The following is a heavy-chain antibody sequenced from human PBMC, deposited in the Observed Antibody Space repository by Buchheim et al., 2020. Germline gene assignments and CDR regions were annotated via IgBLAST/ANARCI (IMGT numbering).Heavy chain of an antibody. CDR2: INHSGIT. D-gene: IGHD3-10*01. CDR3: ARVGITMGRSFDP. CDR1: GGSFSGYY. Sequence: QVQLQQWGGGLLKPSETLSLTCAAHGGSFSGYYWSWLRQPPGKGLEWIGEINHSGITNYDPSLKSRVTISLDTSKNQFSLKLSSVTAADTAVYYCARVGITMGRSFDPWGQGTL. V-gene: IGHV4-34*02. J-gene: IGHJ5*02.